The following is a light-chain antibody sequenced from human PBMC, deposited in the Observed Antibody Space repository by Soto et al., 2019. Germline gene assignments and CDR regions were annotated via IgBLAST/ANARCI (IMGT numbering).Light chain of an antibody. Sequence: DIQLTQSPSFLSASVGDRVTITCRASQGISSYLAWYQQKPGKAPNLLIYAASNLQSGFPSRFSGSGSGTEFTLTISNLQPEDFATYYCQQLNSYPPITFGPGTKVDIK. J-gene: IGKJ3*01. CDR2: AAS. V-gene: IGKV1-9*01. CDR3: QQLNSYPPIT. CDR1: QGISSY.